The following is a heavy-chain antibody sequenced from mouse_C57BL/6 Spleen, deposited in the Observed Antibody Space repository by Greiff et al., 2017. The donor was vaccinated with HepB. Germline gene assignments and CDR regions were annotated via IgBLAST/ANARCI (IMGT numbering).Heavy chain of an antibody. CDR3: ASPEDSFAY. CDR2: ISDGGSYT. J-gene: IGHJ3*01. V-gene: IGHV5-4*01. CDR1: GFTFSSYA. Sequence: EVQLVESGGGLVKPGGSLKLSCAASGFTFSSYAMSWVRQTPEKRLEWVATISDGGSYTYYPDNVKGRFTISRDNANNNLYLQMSHLKSEDTAMYYCASPEDSFAYWGQGTLVTVSA.